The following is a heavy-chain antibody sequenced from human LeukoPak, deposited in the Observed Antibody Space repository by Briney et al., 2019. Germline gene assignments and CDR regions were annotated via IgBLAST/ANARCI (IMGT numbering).Heavy chain of an antibody. D-gene: IGHD6-13*01. Sequence: GGSLRLSCAASGFTFSSYEMNWVRQAPGKGLEWVSYISSSGSTIYYADSVKGRFTISRDNAKNSLYLQMNSLRAEDTAVYYCASEYSSSWYAPHTYYYYGMDVWGQGTSVTVSS. CDR2: ISSSGSTI. V-gene: IGHV3-48*03. CDR3: ASEYSSSWYAPHTYYYYGMDV. CDR1: GFTFSSYE. J-gene: IGHJ6*02.